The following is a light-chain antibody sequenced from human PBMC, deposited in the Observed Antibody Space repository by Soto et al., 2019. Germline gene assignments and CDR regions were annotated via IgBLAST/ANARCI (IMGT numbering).Light chain of an antibody. J-gene: IGLJ1*01. V-gene: IGLV2-18*02. CDR1: XXXVGSYNR. Sequence: QSAXTQPXXXSGSPGQSVXXSCXXTXXXVGSYNRVSWYQQPPGTAPKLMIYEVSNRPSGVPDRXSGSKSGNTASLTISGLQAEDEADYYCSSYTSSSTLYVFGTGTKLTVL. CDR3: SSYTSSSTLYV. CDR2: EVS.